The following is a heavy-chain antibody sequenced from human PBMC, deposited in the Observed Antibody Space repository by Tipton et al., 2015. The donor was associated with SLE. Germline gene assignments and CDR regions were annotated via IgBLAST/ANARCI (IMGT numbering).Heavy chain of an antibody. D-gene: IGHD5-24*01. CDR1: GGSISSSSYY. Sequence: TLSLTCTVSGGSISSSSYYWGWIRQPPGKGLEWIGSIYYSGSTYYNPSLKSRVTISVDTSKNQFSLKLSSVTAADTAVYYCARDLGAGWLQLGFGYWGQGTLVTVSS. CDR2: IYYSGST. J-gene: IGHJ4*02. CDR3: ARDLGAGWLQLGFGY. V-gene: IGHV4-39*07.